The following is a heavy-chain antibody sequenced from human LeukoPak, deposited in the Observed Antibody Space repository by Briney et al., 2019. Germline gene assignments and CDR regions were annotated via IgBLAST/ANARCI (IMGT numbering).Heavy chain of an antibody. J-gene: IGHJ4*02. CDR3: AKDLWPRGVGATPQY. V-gene: IGHV3-43D*03. D-gene: IGHD1-26*01. Sequence: GGSLRISCAASGFPFDDYAMLWVRQAPGKGLEWVSFISWHGETTYYADSVKGRFTISRDSSKDSLYLQMNSLRTEDTGFYYCAKDLWPRGVGATPQYWGQGTVVIVSS. CDR2: ISWHGETT. CDR1: GFPFDDYA.